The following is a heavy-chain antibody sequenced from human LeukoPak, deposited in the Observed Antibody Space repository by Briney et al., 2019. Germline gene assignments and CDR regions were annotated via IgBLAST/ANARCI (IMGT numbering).Heavy chain of an antibody. CDR3: AREGTPPLWFGELLGWFDP. Sequence: ASVKVSCKASGYTFTGYYMHWVRQAPGQGLEWMGWINPNNGGTNYAQKFQGRVTMTRDTSISTAYMELSRLRSDDTAVYYCAREGTPPLWFGELLGWFDPWGQGTLVTVSS. CDR2: INPNNGGT. V-gene: IGHV1-2*02. D-gene: IGHD3-10*01. CDR1: GYTFTGYY. J-gene: IGHJ5*02.